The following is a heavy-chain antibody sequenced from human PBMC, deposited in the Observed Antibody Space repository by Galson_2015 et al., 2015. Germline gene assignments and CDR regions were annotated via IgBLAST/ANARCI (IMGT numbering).Heavy chain of an antibody. D-gene: IGHD1-26*01. V-gene: IGHV3-23*01. J-gene: IGHJ6*02. Sequence: SLRLSCAASTFTFSDYGMNWVRQAPGKGLEWVSHISGSGAGTFYADAVKGRFTIFRDNSKNTLYLQMNTLRAEDTAVYYCTKRETVLGYAMDVWGQGTTVSVSS. CDR3: TKRETVLGYAMDV. CDR2: ISGSGAGT. CDR1: TFTFSDYG.